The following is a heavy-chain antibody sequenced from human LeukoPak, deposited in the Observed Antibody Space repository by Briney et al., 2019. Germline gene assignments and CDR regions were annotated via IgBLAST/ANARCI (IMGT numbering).Heavy chain of an antibody. CDR3: ARYGGDSEGNWFDP. J-gene: IGHJ5*02. D-gene: IGHD4-23*01. CDR1: GGSISGGNYH. V-gene: IGHV4-30-4*08. CDR2: IYYSGST. Sequence: SQTLSLTCTVSGGSISGGNYHWSWIRQPPGKGLEWIGYIYYSGSTYYNPSLKSRLTISVDTSKNQFSLKLSSVTAADTAVYYCARYGGDSEGNWFDPWGQGTLVTVSS.